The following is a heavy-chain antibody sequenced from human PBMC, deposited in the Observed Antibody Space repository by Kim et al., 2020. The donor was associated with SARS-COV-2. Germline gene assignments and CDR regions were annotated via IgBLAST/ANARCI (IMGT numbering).Heavy chain of an antibody. CDR2: GSST. V-gene: IGHV3-74*01. Sequence: GSSTNYADSVKGRFTISRDNTKNTLYLQMNSLRVEDTAVYYCASLIAPLDYWGQGTLVTVSS. J-gene: IGHJ4*02. CDR3: ASLIAPLDY.